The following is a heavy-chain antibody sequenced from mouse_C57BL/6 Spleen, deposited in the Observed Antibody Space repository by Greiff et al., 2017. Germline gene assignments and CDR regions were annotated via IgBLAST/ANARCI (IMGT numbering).Heavy chain of an antibody. Sequence: EVQGVESGGGLVQPGGSLSLSCAASGFTFTDYYMSWVRQPPGKALEWLGFIRNKANGYTTEYSASVKGRFTISRDNSQSILYLQMNALRAEDSATYYCARYKGLGQDYFDYWGQGTTLTVSS. CDR1: GFTFTDYY. CDR3: ARYKGLGQDYFDY. D-gene: IGHD4-1*01. V-gene: IGHV7-3*01. CDR2: IRNKANGYTT. J-gene: IGHJ2*01.